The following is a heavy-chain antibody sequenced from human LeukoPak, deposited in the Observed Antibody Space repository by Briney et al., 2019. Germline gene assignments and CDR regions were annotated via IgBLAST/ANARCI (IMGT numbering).Heavy chain of an antibody. CDR2: TYYSGST. D-gene: IGHD6-19*01. J-gene: IGHJ5*02. Sequence: SETLSLTCTVSGGSISSYYWSWIRQPPGKGLEWIGYTYYSGSTNYNPSLKSRVTISVDTSKNQFSLKLSSVTAADTAVYYCASQIAVAGTGCFDPWGQGTLVTVSS. CDR1: GGSISSYY. V-gene: IGHV4-59*08. CDR3: ASQIAVAGTGCFDP.